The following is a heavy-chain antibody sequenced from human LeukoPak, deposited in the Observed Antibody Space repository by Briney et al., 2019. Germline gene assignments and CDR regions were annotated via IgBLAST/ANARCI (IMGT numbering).Heavy chain of an antibody. V-gene: IGHV3-23*01. CDR3: TRDPNGDYVGAFDM. CDR2: IRGSGGGT. J-gene: IGHJ3*02. D-gene: IGHD4-17*01. Sequence: GGSLRLSCAASGITFSTYAMTWVRQAPGKGLEWVSSIRGSGGGTDYADPVKGRFTISRDNSRDTLFLQMNSLRAEDTALYYCTRDPNGDYVGAFDMWGPGTMVTVSS. CDR1: GITFSTYA.